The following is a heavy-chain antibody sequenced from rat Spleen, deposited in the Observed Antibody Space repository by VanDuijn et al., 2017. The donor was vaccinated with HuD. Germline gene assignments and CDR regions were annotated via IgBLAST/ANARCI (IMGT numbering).Heavy chain of an antibody. V-gene: IGHV5-31*01. J-gene: IGHJ2*01. CDR3: AKDNWEPPYFDY. CDR1: GFTFKNYW. Sequence: EVQLVESGGGLVQPGGSLRLSCVASGFTFKNYWMTWIRQAPGKGLEWVASITNASGRTYYSDFVKGRFTISRDTAQNTLYLQMNSLRSEDTATYYCAKDNWEPPYFDYWGQGVMVTVSS. CDR2: ITNASGRT. D-gene: IGHD5-1*01.